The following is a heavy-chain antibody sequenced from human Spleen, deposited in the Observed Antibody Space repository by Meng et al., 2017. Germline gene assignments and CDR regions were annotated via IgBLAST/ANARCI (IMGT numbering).Heavy chain of an antibody. Sequence: SETLSLTCTVSGGSISRGSYYWNWIRQPAGEGLEWIGRIYTSGSTNYNPSLKSRVTISVDTSNNHFSLKLSSVTAADTAVYYCASSTSLNTQIDDWSQGTLVTVSS. D-gene: IGHD4/OR15-4a*01. CDR3: ASSTSLNTQIDD. V-gene: IGHV4-61*02. CDR1: GGSISRGSYY. CDR2: IYTSGST. J-gene: IGHJ4*02.